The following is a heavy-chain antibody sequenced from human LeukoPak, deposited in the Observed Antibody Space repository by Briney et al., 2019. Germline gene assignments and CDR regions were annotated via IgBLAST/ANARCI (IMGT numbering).Heavy chain of an antibody. Sequence: QPGRSLRLSCAASGFTFSTNAMRWVRPAPGKGLEWVSSISGSDDSTYYADSVKGRFTISRDNSKNTLYLQMNSLRVEDTAVYYCAKYVPGYYYHSSGSPLGAFDIWGQGTMVTVSS. CDR1: GFTFSTNA. CDR2: ISGSDDST. J-gene: IGHJ3*02. V-gene: IGHV3-23*01. D-gene: IGHD3-22*01. CDR3: AKYVPGYYYHSSGSPLGAFDI.